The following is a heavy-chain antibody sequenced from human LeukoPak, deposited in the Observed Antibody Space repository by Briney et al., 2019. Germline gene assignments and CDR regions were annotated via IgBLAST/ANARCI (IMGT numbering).Heavy chain of an antibody. D-gene: IGHD1/OR15-1a*01. Sequence: SVKVSCKASGGTFSSYAISWVRQAPGQGLEWMGGIIPIFGTANYAQKFQGRVTITTDESTSTAYMELSSLRSEDTAVYYCARVGNRKTAAFDIWGQGTMVTVSS. V-gene: IGHV1-69*05. CDR2: IIPIFGTA. J-gene: IGHJ3*02. CDR1: GGTFSSYA. CDR3: ARVGNRKTAAFDI.